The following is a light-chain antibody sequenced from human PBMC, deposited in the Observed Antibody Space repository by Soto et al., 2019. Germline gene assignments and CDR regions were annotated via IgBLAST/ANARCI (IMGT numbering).Light chain of an antibody. CDR1: QSVSSN. CDR3: QQYNNWLRGT. V-gene: IGKV3-15*01. Sequence: EIVMTQSPATLSVSPGERATLSCRASQSVSSNLAWYQQKPGQAPRLLIYGASTRATGIPARCSGSGSGTEFTLTISSLQSEDFAGYYCQQYNNWLRGTFGQGTKLEIK. J-gene: IGKJ2*01. CDR2: GAS.